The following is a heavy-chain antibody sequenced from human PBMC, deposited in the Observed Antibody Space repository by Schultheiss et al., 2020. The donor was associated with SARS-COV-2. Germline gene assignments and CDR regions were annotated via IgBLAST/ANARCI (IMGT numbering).Heavy chain of an antibody. J-gene: IGHJ4*02. V-gene: IGHV1-46*01. Sequence: ASVKVSCKASGYTFTHYYIHWVRQAPGQGLEWMGIINPYGGVTKYAQKFQGRVTMTRDTSTSTVYMELSSLRSEDTAVYYCAREGGYRGFDYWGQGTLVTVSS. CDR2: INPYGGVT. CDR1: GYTFTHYY. CDR3: AREGGYRGFDY. D-gene: IGHD6-25*01.